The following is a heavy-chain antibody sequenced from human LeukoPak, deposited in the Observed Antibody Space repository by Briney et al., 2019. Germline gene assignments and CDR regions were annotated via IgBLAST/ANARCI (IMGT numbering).Heavy chain of an antibody. CDR2: IYTSEST. CDR1: GDSISRYY. Sequence: NTSETLSLTCTVSGDSISRYYWSWIRQPAGKGLEWIGRIYTSESTTYNPSLKSRVTMSVDKSKNQFSLKLSSVTAADTAVYYCARTYSSSFYYFDYWGQGTLVTVSS. V-gene: IGHV4-4*07. J-gene: IGHJ4*02. CDR3: ARTYSSSFYYFDY. D-gene: IGHD6-13*01.